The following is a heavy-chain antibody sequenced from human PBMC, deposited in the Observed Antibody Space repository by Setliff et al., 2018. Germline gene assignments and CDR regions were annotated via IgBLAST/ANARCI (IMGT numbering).Heavy chain of an antibody. CDR1: GGTFSSYG. J-gene: IGHJ6*03. V-gene: IGHV1-69*05. Sequence: SVKVSCKASGGTFSSYGISWVRQAPGQGLEWMGGTIPMFGTTSYARQFQGRVTIITDESTSTAYMQLSSLGSEDTAVYYCVREGVDSRSSTDYRYYMDVWGKGTTVTVSS. CDR3: VREGVDSRSSTDYRYYMDV. D-gene: IGHD3-22*01. CDR2: TIPMFGTT.